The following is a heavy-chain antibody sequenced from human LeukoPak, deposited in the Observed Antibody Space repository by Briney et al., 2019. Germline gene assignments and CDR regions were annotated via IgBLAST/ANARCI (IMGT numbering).Heavy chain of an antibody. CDR1: GYIFTSYD. J-gene: IGHJ4*02. CDR3: ATPDYYDSSGYYY. V-gene: IGHV1-46*01. CDR2: INPSGGST. D-gene: IGHD3-22*01. Sequence: GASVKVSCKASGYIFTSYDINWVRQATGQGLERMGIINPSGGSTSYAQKFQGRVTMTEDTSTDTAYMELSSLRSEDTAVYYCATPDYYDSSGYYYWGQGTLVTVSS.